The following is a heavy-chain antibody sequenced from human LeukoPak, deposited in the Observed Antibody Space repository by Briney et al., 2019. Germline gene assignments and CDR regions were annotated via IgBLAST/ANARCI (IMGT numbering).Heavy chain of an antibody. CDR2: IYYSGST. J-gene: IGHJ4*02. CDR3: ARILYSGSWYYFDY. CDR1: GGSISSYY. Sequence: PSETLSLTCTVSGGSISSYYWSWIRQPPGKGLEWIGYIYYSGSTNYNPSLKSRVTISVDTSKNQFSLKLSSVTAADTAVYYCARILYSGSWYYFDYWGQGTLVTVSS. V-gene: IGHV4-59*01. D-gene: IGHD6-13*01.